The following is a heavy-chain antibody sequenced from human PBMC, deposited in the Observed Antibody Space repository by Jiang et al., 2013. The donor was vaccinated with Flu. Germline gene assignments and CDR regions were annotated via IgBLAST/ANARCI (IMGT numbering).Heavy chain of an antibody. Sequence: KPTQTLTLTCTFSGFSLTTYWTWLWAGSVSPXERPWSGLRSVYWDDDQRYSPSLKSRLTITKDTSRNQVVLTMTETDPVDTATYFCAHRRHGRGWYQDYWGQGIQVTVSS. CDR3: AHRRHGRGWYQDY. V-gene: IGHV2-5*02. CDR1: GFSLTTYWTWL. J-gene: IGHJ4*02. CDR2: VYWDDDQ. D-gene: IGHD6-19*01.